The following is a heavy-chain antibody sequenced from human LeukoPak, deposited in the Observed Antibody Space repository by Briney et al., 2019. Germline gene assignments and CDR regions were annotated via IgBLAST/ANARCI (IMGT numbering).Heavy chain of an antibody. J-gene: IGHJ4*02. Sequence: PGGSLRLSCAASGFTFDDYAMHWVRQAPGKGLEWVSGISWNSGSIGYADSVKGRFTISRDNAKNSLYLQMNSLRAEDTAVYYCARLSGSYDYWGQGTLVTVSS. V-gene: IGHV3-9*01. D-gene: IGHD1-26*01. CDR2: ISWNSGSI. CDR3: ARLSGSYDY. CDR1: GFTFDDYA.